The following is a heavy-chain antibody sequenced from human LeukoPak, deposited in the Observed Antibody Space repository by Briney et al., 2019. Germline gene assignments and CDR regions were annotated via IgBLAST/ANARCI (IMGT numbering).Heavy chain of an antibody. Sequence: SETLSLTSTVSGGSISSSRYYWAWIRQSPGKGLEWIGSLYYSGSAYYNPSLKGRVTISVDTSKNQFSLKLSSVTAADTAVYYYAREEDYYDSSGYPFGQGTLVTVSS. V-gene: IGHV4-39*07. CDR2: LYYSGSA. CDR3: AREEDYYDSSGYP. J-gene: IGHJ5*02. D-gene: IGHD3-22*01. CDR1: GGSISSSRYY.